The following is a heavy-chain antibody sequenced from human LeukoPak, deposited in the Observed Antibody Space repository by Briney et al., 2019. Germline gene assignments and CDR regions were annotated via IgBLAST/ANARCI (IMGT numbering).Heavy chain of an antibody. CDR2: ISYDGSNK. CDR1: GFTFSSYG. Sequence: PGGSLRLSCAASGFTFSSYGMHWVRQAPGKGLEWVAVISYDGSNKYYADSVKGRFTISRDNSKNTLYLQMNSLRAEDTAVYYCARGTLIIPFDYWGQGTLVTVSS. J-gene: IGHJ4*02. V-gene: IGHV3-30*03. D-gene: IGHD3-10*01. CDR3: ARGTLIIPFDY.